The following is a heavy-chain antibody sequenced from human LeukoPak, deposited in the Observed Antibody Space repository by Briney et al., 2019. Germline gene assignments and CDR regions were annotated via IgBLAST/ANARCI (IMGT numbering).Heavy chain of an antibody. J-gene: IGHJ4*02. Sequence: ASVKVSCKASGYTFTGYYMHWVRQAPGQGLEWMGWINPNSGGTNYAQKFQGRVAMTRDTSISTAHMELSRLRSDDTAVYYCATLNWNFDYWGQGTLVTVSS. CDR1: GYTFTGYY. D-gene: IGHD1-1*01. V-gene: IGHV1-2*02. CDR3: ATLNWNFDY. CDR2: INPNSGGT.